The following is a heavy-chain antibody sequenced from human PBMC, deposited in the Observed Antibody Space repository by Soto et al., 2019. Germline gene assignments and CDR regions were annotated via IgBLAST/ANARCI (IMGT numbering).Heavy chain of an antibody. CDR2: IIPIFGTA. D-gene: IGHD4-17*01. CDR1: GGTFSSYA. Sequence: SVKVSCKASGGTFSSYAISWVRQAPGQGLEWMGGIIPIFGTANYAQKFQGRVTITADKSTSTAYMELSSLRAEDTAVYYCARGGPDDYEGDYGMDVSGQGYTVTV. CDR3: ARGGPDDYEGDYGMDV. J-gene: IGHJ6*02. V-gene: IGHV1-69*06.